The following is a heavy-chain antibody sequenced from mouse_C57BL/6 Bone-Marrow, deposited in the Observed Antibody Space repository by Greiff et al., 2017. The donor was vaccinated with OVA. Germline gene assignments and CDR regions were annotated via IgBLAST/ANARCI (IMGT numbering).Heavy chain of an antibody. CDR3: ADGYYWYFDV. CDR1: GYTFTSYW. Sequence: VQLQQPGAELVRPGTSVKLSCKASGYTFTSYWMHWVKQRPGQGLEWIGVIDPSDSYTNYNQKFKGKATLTVDKSSSTAYTQLSSLTSEDSAVYYCADGYYWYFDVWGTGTTVTVSA. V-gene: IGHV1-59*01. J-gene: IGHJ1*03. CDR2: IDPSDSYT. D-gene: IGHD2-3*01.